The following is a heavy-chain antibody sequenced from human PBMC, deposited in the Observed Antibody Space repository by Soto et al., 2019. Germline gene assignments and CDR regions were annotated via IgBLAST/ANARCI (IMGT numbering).Heavy chain of an antibody. Sequence: PGGSLRLSCAASGFTFSSYWMHWVRQAPGKGLVWVSRINSDGSSTSYADSVKGRFTISRDNAKNTLYLQMNSLRAEDTAVYYCARDPRLLNATSIAARRVWFDPWGQGTLVTVSS. CDR2: INSDGSST. CDR3: ARDPRLLNATSIAARRVWFDP. CDR1: GFTFSSYW. V-gene: IGHV3-74*01. J-gene: IGHJ5*02. D-gene: IGHD6-6*01.